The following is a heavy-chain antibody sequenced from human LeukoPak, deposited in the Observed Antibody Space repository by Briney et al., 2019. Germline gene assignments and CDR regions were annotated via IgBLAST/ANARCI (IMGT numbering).Heavy chain of an antibody. CDR3: AREYYYYDSSGYYYYFDY. Sequence: PGGSLRLSCAASGFTFSSYAMHWVRQAPSKGLEWVAVISYDGSNKYYADSVKGRFTISRDNSKNTLYLQMNSLRAEDTAVYYCAREYYYYDSSGYYYYFDYWGQGTLVTVSS. D-gene: IGHD3-22*01. CDR1: GFTFSSYA. J-gene: IGHJ4*02. V-gene: IGHV3-30-3*01. CDR2: ISYDGSNK.